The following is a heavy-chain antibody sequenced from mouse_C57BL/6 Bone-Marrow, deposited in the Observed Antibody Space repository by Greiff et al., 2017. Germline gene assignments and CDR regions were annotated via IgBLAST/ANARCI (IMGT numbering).Heavy chain of an antibody. CDR3: ARGGAITTVVADYAMDY. V-gene: IGHV1-52*01. CDR1: GYTFTSYW. CDR2: IDPSDSAT. J-gene: IGHJ4*01. Sequence: QVQLQQSGAELVRPGSSVKLSCKASGYTFTSYWMHWVKQRPIQGLEWIGNIDPSDSATHYNQKFKDKATLTVDQSSSTAYMQLSSLTSEDSADYYCARGGAITTVVADYAMDYWGQGTSVTVSS. D-gene: IGHD1-1*01.